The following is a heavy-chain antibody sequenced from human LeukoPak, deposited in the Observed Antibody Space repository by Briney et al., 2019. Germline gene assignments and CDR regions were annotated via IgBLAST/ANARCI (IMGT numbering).Heavy chain of an antibody. CDR2: INAGNGNT. Sequence: AASVKVSCKASGYTFTSYAMHWVRQAPGQRLEWMGWINAGNGNTKYSQEFQGRVTITRDTSASTAYMELSRLRSDDTAVYYCARDQGGEWLVPDYWGQGTLVTVSS. V-gene: IGHV1-3*01. CDR1: GYTFTSYA. D-gene: IGHD6-19*01. CDR3: ARDQGGEWLVPDY. J-gene: IGHJ4*02.